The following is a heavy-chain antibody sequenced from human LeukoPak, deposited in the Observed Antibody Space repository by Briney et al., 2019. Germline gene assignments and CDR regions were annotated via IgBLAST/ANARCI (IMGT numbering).Heavy chain of an antibody. V-gene: IGHV4-59*01. CDR3: ASYGDYEGYFDY. Sequence: PSETLSLTCTVSGGSISSYYWSWIRQPPGKGLEWIGYIYYSGSTNYNPSLKSRVTISVDTSKNQFSLKLSSVTAADTAVYYCASYGDYEGYFDYWGQGTLVTVSS. CDR1: GGSISSYY. D-gene: IGHD4-17*01. CDR2: IYYSGST. J-gene: IGHJ4*02.